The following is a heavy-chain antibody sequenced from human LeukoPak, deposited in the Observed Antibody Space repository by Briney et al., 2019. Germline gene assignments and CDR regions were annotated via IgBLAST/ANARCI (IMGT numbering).Heavy chain of an antibody. CDR1: GGSFSGYY. D-gene: IGHD3-9*01. CDR3: ARGRINYDILTGLLL. CDR2: MYSSGSI. V-gene: IGHV4-59*10. Sequence: PSETLSLTCAVYGGSFSGYYWSWIRQPAGKGLEWIGRMYSSGSISYNPSLKSRVTISVDTSKNQFSLKLSYVTAADTAVYYCARGRINYDILTGLLLWGQGTLVTVSS. J-gene: IGHJ4*02.